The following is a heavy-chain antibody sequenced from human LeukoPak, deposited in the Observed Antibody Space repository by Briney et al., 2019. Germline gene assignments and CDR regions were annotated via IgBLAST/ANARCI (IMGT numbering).Heavy chain of an antibody. CDR1: GFTFSTYN. CDR2: ISSSSDTI. D-gene: IGHD1-26*01. CDR3: ARDKPYSGSSYDFDF. Sequence: GGSLRLSCAASGFTFSTYNMNWVRQAPGKGREWVSSISSSSDTIYYADSVKGRFTISRDNAKNSLNLQMSSLRTEDTAVYYCARDKPYSGSSYDFDFWGQGTLVTVSS. J-gene: IGHJ4*02. V-gene: IGHV3-48*01.